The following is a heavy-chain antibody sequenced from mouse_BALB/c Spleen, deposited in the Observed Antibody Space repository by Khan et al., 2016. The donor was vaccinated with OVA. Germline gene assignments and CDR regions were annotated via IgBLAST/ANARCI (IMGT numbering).Heavy chain of an antibody. Sequence: QIQLVQSGPELKKPGETVQISCKASGFTFTNYGMNWVKQAPGKGLKWMGWINTYTGEPTFADDFKGRFAFSLETSASTAYLQINSLKNEDTATYVCARVGYNGTMDCWGQGTLVTVSS. V-gene: IGHV9-3-1*01. D-gene: IGHD2-14*01. J-gene: IGHJ4*01. CDR1: GFTFTNYG. CDR3: ARVGYNGTMDC. CDR2: INTYTGEP.